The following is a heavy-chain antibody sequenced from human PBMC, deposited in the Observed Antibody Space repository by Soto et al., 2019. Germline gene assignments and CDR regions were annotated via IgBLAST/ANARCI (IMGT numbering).Heavy chain of an antibody. CDR1: GYNFACYW. CDR2: IYPSDSDT. D-gene: IGHD3-3*01. J-gene: IGHJ4*02. Sequence: GASLKISCKGSGYNFACYWIAWVRQMPGKGLELMVIIYPSDSDTRYRPSFQGQVTISADKSISSAYLQWSSLRASDTAMYYCARGGVSTRTFDYGGQGTPVTVSS. CDR3: ARGGVSTRTFDY. V-gene: IGHV5-51*01.